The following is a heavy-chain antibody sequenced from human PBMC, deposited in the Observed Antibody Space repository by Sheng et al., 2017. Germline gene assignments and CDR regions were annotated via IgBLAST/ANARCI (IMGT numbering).Heavy chain of an antibody. CDR2: ISYDGSNK. CDR3: AKDVAKLYYDFWSGYFDAFDI. Sequence: QVQLVESGGGVVQPGRSLRLSCAASGFTFSSYGMHWVRQAPGKGLEWVAVISYDGSNKYYADSVKGRFTISRDNSKNTLYLQMNSLRAEDTAVYYCAKDVAKLYYDFWSGYFDAFDIWAKG. V-gene: IGHV3-30*18. CDR1: GFTFSSYG. D-gene: IGHD3-3*01. J-gene: IGHJ3*02.